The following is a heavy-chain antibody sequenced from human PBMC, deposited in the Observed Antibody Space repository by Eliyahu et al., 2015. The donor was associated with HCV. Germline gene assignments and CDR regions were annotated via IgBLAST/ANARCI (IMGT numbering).Heavy chain of an antibody. D-gene: IGHD6-19*01. CDR1: GYTFTDYY. V-gene: IGHV1-2*02. Sequence: QVQLVQSGAEVKKPGASVKVSCKASGYTFTDYYVYWVRQAPGQGLEWMAWXNPNSGGTTYAQKFQDRVTVTRDTSINTAYMELSSLRSDDTAVYYCARRQAGSPDDLDFWGQGTLVTVST. CDR3: ARRQAGSPDDLDF. J-gene: IGHJ4*02. CDR2: XNPNSGGT.